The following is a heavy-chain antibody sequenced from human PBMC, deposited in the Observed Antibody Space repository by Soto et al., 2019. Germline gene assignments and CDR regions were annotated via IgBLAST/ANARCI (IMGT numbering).Heavy chain of an antibody. CDR2: IDPSDSYT. D-gene: IGHD1-26*01. J-gene: IGHJ4*02. CDR3: ARHRIVGASPLLLY. CDR1: GYNFTSYW. Sequence: PGESLKISCKGSGYNFTSYWISWVRQMPGKGLEWMGRIDPSDSYTNYSPSFQGHVTISADKSISTAYLQWSSLKASDTAVCYCARHRIVGASPLLLYWGQGTLVTVSS. V-gene: IGHV5-10-1*01.